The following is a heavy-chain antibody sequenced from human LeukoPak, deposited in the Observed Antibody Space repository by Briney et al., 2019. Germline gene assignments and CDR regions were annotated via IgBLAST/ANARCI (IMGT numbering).Heavy chain of an antibody. V-gene: IGHV1-2*02. D-gene: IGHD3/OR15-3a*01. CDR1: VYTFTGKF. J-gene: IGHJ4*02. Sequence: GASVTVSCKASVYTFTGKFIHWVRQAPGQGLEWMGWIDPNSGGTDYAQKFRGRVTMTRDTSTSTAYMDLSSLISDDTAVYYCARDREGLAYFDYWGQGTLVTVSS. CDR3: ARDREGLAYFDY. CDR2: IDPNSGGT.